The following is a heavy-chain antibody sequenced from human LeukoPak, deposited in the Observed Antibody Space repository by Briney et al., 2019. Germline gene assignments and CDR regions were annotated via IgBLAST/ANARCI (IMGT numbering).Heavy chain of an antibody. CDR3: ARGLGFGESRPYYYDY. D-gene: IGHD3-10*01. CDR2: INDSGST. CDR1: GGSFSGYY. Sequence: SETLSLTCAVYGGSFSGYYWRWIRQPPGKGLEWIGEINDSGSTNYNPSLRSRVTISVDTSMNQFSLKMRSVTAADTADYYCARGLGFGESRPYYYDYWGQGNLVTVST. V-gene: IGHV4-34*01. J-gene: IGHJ4*02.